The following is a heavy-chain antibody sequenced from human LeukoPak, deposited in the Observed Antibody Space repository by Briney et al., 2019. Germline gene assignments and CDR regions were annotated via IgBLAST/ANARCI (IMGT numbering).Heavy chain of an antibody. J-gene: IGHJ5*02. Sequence: GASVKVSCKASGYTFTSYYMHWVRQAPGQGLGWMGIINPSGGSTSYAQKFQGRVTMTRDTSTSTVYVELSSLRSEDTAVYYCARDGSYGDYGVLSWFDPWGQGTLVTVSS. V-gene: IGHV1-46*01. CDR2: INPSGGST. CDR1: GYTFTSYY. CDR3: ARDGSYGDYGVLSWFDP. D-gene: IGHD4-17*01.